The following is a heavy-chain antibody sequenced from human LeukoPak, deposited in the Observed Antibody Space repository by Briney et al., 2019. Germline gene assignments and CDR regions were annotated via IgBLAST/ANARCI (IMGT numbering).Heavy chain of an antibody. CDR1: GFTFSSYD. D-gene: IGHD3-22*01. CDR2: IGTAGDT. CDR3: ARSEGLYYYDSSGWSNAFDI. Sequence: GGSLRLSCAASGFTFSSYDMHWVRQDTGKGLEWVSAIGTAGDTYYPGSVKGRFTISRGNAKNSLYLQMNSLRAGDTAVYYCARSEGLYYYDSSGWSNAFDIWGQGTMVTVSS. J-gene: IGHJ3*02. V-gene: IGHV3-13*04.